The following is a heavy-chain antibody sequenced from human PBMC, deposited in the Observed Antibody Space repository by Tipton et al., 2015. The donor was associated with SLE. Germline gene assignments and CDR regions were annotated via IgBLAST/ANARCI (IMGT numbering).Heavy chain of an antibody. CDR1: GFTFSSYW. V-gene: IGHV3-30*02. CDR3: AKNRDTGKNWFEP. Sequence: SLRLSCAASGFTFSSYWMSWVRQAPGKGLEWVAFIQDNGRRQYYGDSVKGRFTISRDNSRNTVHLQMNSLRTEDTAVYYCAKNRDTGKNWFEPWGQGTLVTVSS. J-gene: IGHJ5*02. D-gene: IGHD1-1*01. CDR2: IQDNGRRQ.